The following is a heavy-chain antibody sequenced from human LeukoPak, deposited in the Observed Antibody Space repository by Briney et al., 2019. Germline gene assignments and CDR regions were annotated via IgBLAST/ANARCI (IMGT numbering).Heavy chain of an antibody. CDR1: GFSISSGFF. J-gene: IGHJ4*02. V-gene: IGHV4-38-2*01. D-gene: IGHD6-13*01. Sequence: PSETLSLTCAVSGFSISSGFFWGWIRRPPWKGLEWVGTIHYPESTYYNPSLSSRLTISMDTSKNHFSLKLSSVTAADTALYFCARGRGRQVGTRWHPDTHHDYWGQGILVTVSS. CDR3: ARGRGRQVGTRWHPDTHHDY. CDR2: IHYPEST.